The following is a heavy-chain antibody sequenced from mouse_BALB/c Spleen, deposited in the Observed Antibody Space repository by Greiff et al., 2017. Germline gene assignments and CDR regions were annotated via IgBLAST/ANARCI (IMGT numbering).Heavy chain of an antibody. V-gene: IGHV1-9*01. CDR2: ILPGSGST. CDR3: ARRRLYGNYGFAWFAY. CDR1: GYTFSSYW. D-gene: IGHD2-1*01. Sequence: QVQLQQSGAELMKPGASVKISCKATGYTFSSYWIEWVKQRPGHGLEWIGEILPGSGSTNYNEKFKGKATFTADTSSNTAYMQLSSLTSEDSAVYYCARRRLYGNYGFAWFAYWGQGTLVTVSA. J-gene: IGHJ3*01.